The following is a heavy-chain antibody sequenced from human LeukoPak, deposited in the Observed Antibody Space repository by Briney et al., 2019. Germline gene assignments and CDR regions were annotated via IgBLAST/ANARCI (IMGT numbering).Heavy chain of an antibody. CDR1: GESINNYY. J-gene: IGHJ4*02. D-gene: IGHD6-6*01. CDR3: AGQTIAARHRGYYFDY. CDR2: MYYNGSP. V-gene: IGHV4-59*03. Sequence: SETLSLTCSVSGESINNYYWSCIRQPPGKGLEWIGYMYYNGSPNYNPSLKSRVTISVDRSKKQFSLKLTSVTAADTAVYYCAGQTIAARHRGYYFDYWGQGTLVTVSS.